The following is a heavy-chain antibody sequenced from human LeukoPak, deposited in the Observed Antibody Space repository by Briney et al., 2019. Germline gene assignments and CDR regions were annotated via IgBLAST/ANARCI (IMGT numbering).Heavy chain of an antibody. CDR2: ISAYNGNT. CDR3: ARGQFGYSEGSYYFDY. J-gene: IGHJ4*02. Sequence: GASVKVSCKASGYTFTSYGISWVRQAPGQGLEWMGWISAYNGNTNYAQKLQGRVTMTTDTSTSTAYMELRSLRSDDTAVYYCARGQFGYSEGSYYFDYWGQGTLVTVSS. CDR1: GYTFTSYG. D-gene: IGHD1-26*01. V-gene: IGHV1-18*01.